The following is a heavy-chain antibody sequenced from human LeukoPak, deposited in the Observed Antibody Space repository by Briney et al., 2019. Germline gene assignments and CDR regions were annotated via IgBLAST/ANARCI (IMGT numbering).Heavy chain of an antibody. J-gene: IGHJ6*02. V-gene: IGHV3-23*01. CDR3: AKPLYWSYFYGMDV. D-gene: IGHD3-3*01. CDR2: ISGSGGST. Sequence: GGSLRLSCAASGFTFSSYAMSWVRQAPGKGLEWVSAISGSGGSTYYADSVKGRFTISRDNSKNTLYLQMNSLRAEDTAVYYCAKPLYWSYFYGMDVWGQGTTVTVSS. CDR1: GFTFSSYA.